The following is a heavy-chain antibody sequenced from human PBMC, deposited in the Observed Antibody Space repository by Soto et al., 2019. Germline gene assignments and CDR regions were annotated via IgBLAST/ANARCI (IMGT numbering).Heavy chain of an antibody. J-gene: IGHJ5*02. Sequence: PSETLSLTCTVSGGSISSGVYYWSGIRHHPGKGLEWIGYIYYSGSTYYNPSLKSRVTISVDTSKNQFSLKLSSVTAADTAVYYCARTYDILTGYLGYNWFDPWGQGTLVTVSS. CDR1: GGSISSGVYY. CDR3: ARTYDILTGYLGYNWFDP. CDR2: IYYSGST. D-gene: IGHD3-9*01. V-gene: IGHV4-31*03.